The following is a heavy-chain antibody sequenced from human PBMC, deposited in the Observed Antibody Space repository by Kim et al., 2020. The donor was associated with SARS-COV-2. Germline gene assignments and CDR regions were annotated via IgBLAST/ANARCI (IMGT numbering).Heavy chain of an antibody. CDR1: GGSFSGYY. J-gene: IGHJ3*02. D-gene: IGHD3-22*01. CDR2: INHSGST. Sequence: SETLSLTCAVYGGSFSGYYWSWIRQPPGKGLEWIGEINHSGSTNYNPSLKSRVTISVDTSKNQFSLKLSSVTAADTAVYYCAREPIVVASDAFDIWGQGT. CDR3: AREPIVVASDAFDI. V-gene: IGHV4-34*01.